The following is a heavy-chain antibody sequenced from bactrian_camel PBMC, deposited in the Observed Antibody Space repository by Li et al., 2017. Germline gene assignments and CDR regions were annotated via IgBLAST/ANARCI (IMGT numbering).Heavy chain of an antibody. V-gene: IGHV3S6*01. CDR3: VAMRSCTITPMSRDVAY. CDR2: MYTGSGYT. CDR1: EYTYSCNC. Sequence: HVQLVESGGGSVQTGGSLRLSCVASEYTYSCNCMGWFRQASGKEREGVAAMYTGSGYTYVDASVAGRFTISRDYAKNTLYLQMNSLSPDDTAMYYCVAMRSCTITPMSRDVAYWGQGTQVTVS. D-gene: IGHD1*01. J-gene: IGHJ4*01.